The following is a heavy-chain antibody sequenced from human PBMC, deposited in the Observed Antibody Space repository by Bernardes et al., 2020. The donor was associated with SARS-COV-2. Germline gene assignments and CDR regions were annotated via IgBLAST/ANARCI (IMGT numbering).Heavy chain of an antibody. J-gene: IGHJ4*02. V-gene: IGHV3-30*18. Sequence: GSLRLSCAASGFTFSSYAMHWVRQAPGKGLEWVALISYDDSSEYYADSVKGRFTISRDNSKNTLYLQMNSLSTEDTAVYYCAKGWSGVSWSFDFWGQGTLVTVSS. CDR2: ISYDDSSE. D-gene: IGHD6-6*01. CDR1: GFTFSSYA. CDR3: AKGWSGVSWSFDF.